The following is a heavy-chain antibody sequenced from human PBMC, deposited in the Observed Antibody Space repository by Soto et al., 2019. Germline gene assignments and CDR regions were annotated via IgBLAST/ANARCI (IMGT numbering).Heavy chain of an antibody. J-gene: IGHJ4*02. Sequence: QVQLVQSGAEVKKPGASVKVSCKASGYTFTSYGVSWVRQAPGQGLEWMGWISAYNGNTKYAQKLQGRVTMTTDTSSQTAYMAPRSLRSDDTAVYYCARDSPPVDYWGQGTLVTVSS. CDR1: GYTFTSYG. CDR3: ARDSPPVDY. CDR2: ISAYNGNT. V-gene: IGHV1-18*01.